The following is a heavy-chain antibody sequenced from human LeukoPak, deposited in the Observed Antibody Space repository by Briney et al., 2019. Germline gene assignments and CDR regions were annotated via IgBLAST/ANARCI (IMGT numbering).Heavy chain of an antibody. J-gene: IGHJ6*03. Sequence: SETLSLTCTVSGDSINSFHWSWLRQPPGKGLEWIGSIYHSGSTYYNPSLKSRVTISVDTSKNQFSLKLSSVTAADTAVYYCARGPSVYYYYYMDVWGKGTTVTISS. D-gene: IGHD5/OR15-5a*01. CDR3: ARGPSVYYYYYMDV. V-gene: IGHV4-39*07. CDR1: GDSINSFH. CDR2: IYHSGST.